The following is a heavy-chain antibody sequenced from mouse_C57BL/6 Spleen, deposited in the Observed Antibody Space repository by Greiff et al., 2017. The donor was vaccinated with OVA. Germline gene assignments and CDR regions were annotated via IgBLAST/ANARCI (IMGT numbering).Heavy chain of an antibody. CDR2: IDPSDSYT. V-gene: IGHV1-69*01. J-gene: IGHJ1*03. CDR3: ARKSKRGYFDV. CDR1: GYTFTSYW. D-gene: IGHD1-3*01. Sequence: QVQLQQPGAELVMPGASVKLSCKASGYTFTSYWMHWVKQRPGQGLEWIGEIDPSDSYTNYNQKFKGKSTLTVEKSSSTAYMQLSSLTSEESAVYYCARKSKRGYFDVWGTGTTVT.